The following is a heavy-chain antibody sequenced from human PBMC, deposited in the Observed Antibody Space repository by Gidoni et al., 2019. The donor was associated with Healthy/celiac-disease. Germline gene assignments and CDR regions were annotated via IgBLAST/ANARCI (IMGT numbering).Heavy chain of an antibody. D-gene: IGHD2-15*01. V-gene: IGHV6-1*01. CDR3: ARELEVVAATLILQPVFDY. CDR1: GDSVSSNSAA. CDR2: TYYRSKWYN. Sequence: QVQLQQSGPGLVKPSQTLSLTCAISGDSVSSNSAAWNWIRQSPSRGLEWLGRTYYRSKWYNDYAVSVKSRITINPDTSKNQFSLQLNSVTPEDTAVYYCARELEVVAATLILQPVFDYWGQGTLVTVSS. J-gene: IGHJ4*02.